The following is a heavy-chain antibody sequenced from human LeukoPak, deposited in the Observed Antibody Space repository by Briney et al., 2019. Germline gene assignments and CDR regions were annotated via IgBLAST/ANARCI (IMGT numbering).Heavy chain of an antibody. J-gene: IGHJ3*02. CDR3: ARGIAVAETHAFDI. V-gene: IGHV3-33*08. CDR1: GFTFSTYA. Sequence: GGSLRLSCAASGFTFSTYAMHWVRQAPGKGLEWVAIIWYDGSNRNYADSVKGRFTISRDNSKNTLYLQMNSLRAEDTAVYYCARGIAVAETHAFDIWGQGTMVTVSS. CDR2: IWYDGSNR. D-gene: IGHD6-19*01.